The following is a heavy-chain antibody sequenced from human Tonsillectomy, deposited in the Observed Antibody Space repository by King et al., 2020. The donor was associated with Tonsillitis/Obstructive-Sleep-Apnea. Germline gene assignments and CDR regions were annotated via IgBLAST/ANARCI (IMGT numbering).Heavy chain of an antibody. J-gene: IGHJ6*03. CDR2: ISSNGGST. Sequence: QLVESGGGLVQPGGSLRLSCAASGFTFSSYAMHWVRQAPGKGLEYVSAISSNGGSTYYANSVKGRFTISRDNSKNTLYLQMGTLRADDMAVYYCAREDYYYYMDVWGKGTTVTVSS. CDR1: GFTFSSYA. CDR3: AREDYYYYMDV. V-gene: IGHV3-64*01.